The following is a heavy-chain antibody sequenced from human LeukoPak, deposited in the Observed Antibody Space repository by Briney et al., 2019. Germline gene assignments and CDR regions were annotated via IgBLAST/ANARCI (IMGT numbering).Heavy chain of an antibody. CDR1: GFTFSSYA. J-gene: IGHJ6*03. V-gene: IGHV4-59*12. Sequence: GSLRLSCAASGFTFSSYAMSWVRQPPGKGLEWIGTISYSGTTYYSPSLKSRVTISLDTSKNQFSLKLSSVTAADTAIYYCARDFSSSSTVYYYYYMDVWGKGTTVIVSS. D-gene: IGHD6-6*01. CDR2: ISYSGTT. CDR3: ARDFSSSSTVYYYYYMDV.